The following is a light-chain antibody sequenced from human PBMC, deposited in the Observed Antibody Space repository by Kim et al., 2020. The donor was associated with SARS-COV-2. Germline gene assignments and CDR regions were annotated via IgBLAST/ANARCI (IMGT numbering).Light chain of an antibody. J-gene: IGKJ2*01. CDR2: KAS. CDR3: HQYNSIPYT. V-gene: IGKV1-5*03. CDR1: QSISSW. Sequence: DIQMTQSPSTLSAVVGDRVTITCRASQSISSWLAWYQQKPGKAPKVLMYKASTLGSGVSSKFSGSGSGTEFTLTISSLQPDDFATYYCHQYNSIPYTFGQGTKLEI.